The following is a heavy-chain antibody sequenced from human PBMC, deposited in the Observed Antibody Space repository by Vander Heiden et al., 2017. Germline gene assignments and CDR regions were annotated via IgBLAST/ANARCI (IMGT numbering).Heavy chain of an antibody. J-gene: IGHJ3*02. V-gene: IGHV1-69*10. CDR3: ARDRGIVAFDAFDI. D-gene: IGHD3-22*01. CDR1: GGTFSSYA. Sequence: QVQLVQSGAEVKKPGSSGKVSCKASGGTFSSYAISWGRQAPGQGLEWMGGIIPILGIANYAQKFQGRVTITADKSTSTAYMELSSLRSEDTAVYYCARDRGIVAFDAFDIWGQGTMVTVSS. CDR2: IIPILGIA.